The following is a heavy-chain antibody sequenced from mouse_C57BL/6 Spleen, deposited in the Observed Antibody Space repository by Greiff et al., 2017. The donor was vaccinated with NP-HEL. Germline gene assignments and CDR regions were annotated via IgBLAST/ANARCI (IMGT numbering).Heavy chain of an antibody. D-gene: IGHD2-10*01. CDR1: GFTFTAYY. CDR3: ARSSYPGMDY. CDR2: IRNKANGYTS. J-gene: IGHJ4*01. Sequence: EVHLVESGGGLVQPGGSLSLSCAASGFTFTAYYMSWVRQPPGKALEWLGFIRNKANGYTSAYSASVQGRFTISRDNSQSILYLRMNALGAEDNATDYCARSSYPGMDYWGQGTSVTVSS. V-gene: IGHV7-3*01.